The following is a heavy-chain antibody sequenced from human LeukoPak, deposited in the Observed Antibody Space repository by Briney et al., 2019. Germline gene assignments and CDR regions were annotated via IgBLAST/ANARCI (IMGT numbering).Heavy chain of an antibody. CDR3: AKGSSDGSGSERY. CDR1: GFTFINYA. CDR2: LSFSGLTT. V-gene: IGHV3-23*01. D-gene: IGHD3-10*01. J-gene: IGHJ1*01. Sequence: GSLRVSCAASGFTFINYAMNWVRQAPGKGLEWVSALSFSGLTTYYADSVRGRFTISRDNSKSTLYLQMNSLRAEDTALYYCAKGSSDGSGSERYWGQGTLVTVSS.